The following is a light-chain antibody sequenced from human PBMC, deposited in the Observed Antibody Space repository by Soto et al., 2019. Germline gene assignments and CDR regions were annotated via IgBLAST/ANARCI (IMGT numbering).Light chain of an antibody. CDR1: SSNIGAGYD. J-gene: IGLJ1*01. CDR2: GNS. V-gene: IGLV1-40*01. Sequence: QSVLTQPPSVSGAPRQRVTISCTGSSSNIGAGYDVHWYQQLPGTAPKLLIYGNSNRPSGVPDRFSGSKSGTSASLAITGLQAEDEADYYCQSYDSSLSRVFGTGTKVTVL. CDR3: QSYDSSLSRV.